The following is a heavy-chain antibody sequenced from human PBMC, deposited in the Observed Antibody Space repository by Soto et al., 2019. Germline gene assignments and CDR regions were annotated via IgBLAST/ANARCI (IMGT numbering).Heavy chain of an antibody. CDR3: VSSRDIVVVVAAT. Sequence: GGSLRLSCTASGFTFGDYAMSWFRQAPGKGLEWVGFIRSKAYGGTTEYAAPVKGRFTISRDDSKSIAYLQMNSLKTEDTAVYYCVSSRDIVVVVAATWGQGTMVTVSS. CDR1: GFTFGDYA. J-gene: IGHJ3*01. D-gene: IGHD2-15*01. CDR2: IRSKAYGGTT. V-gene: IGHV3-49*03.